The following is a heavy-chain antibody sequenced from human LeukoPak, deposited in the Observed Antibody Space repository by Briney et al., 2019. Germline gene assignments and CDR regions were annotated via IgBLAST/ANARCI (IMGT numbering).Heavy chain of an antibody. CDR2: INPNSGGT. J-gene: IGHJ6*03. CDR3: ARDALGYDFWSGYYERYYYYMDV. D-gene: IGHD3-3*01. V-gene: IGHV1-2*06. Sequence: ASVKVSCKASGYTFTGYYMHWVRQAPGQGLEWMGRINPNSGGTNYAQKFQGRVTMTRDTSISTAYMELSRLRSDDTAVYYCARDALGYDFWSGYYERYYYYMDVWGKGTTVTVSS. CDR1: GYTFTGYY.